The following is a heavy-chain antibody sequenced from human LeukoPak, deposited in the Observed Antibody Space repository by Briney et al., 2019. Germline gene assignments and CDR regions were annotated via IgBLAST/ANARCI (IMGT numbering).Heavy chain of an antibody. Sequence: SVKVSCKASGYTFTSYGISWVRQAPGQGLEWMGGIIPIFGTANYAQKFQGRVTITADKSTSTAYMELSSLRSEDTAVYYCALLGDILTGYYDVPYYYYYYMDVWGQGTTVTVSS. J-gene: IGHJ6*03. CDR1: GYTFTSYG. CDR3: ALLGDILTGYYDVPYYYYYYMDV. V-gene: IGHV1-69*06. D-gene: IGHD3-9*01. CDR2: IIPIFGTA.